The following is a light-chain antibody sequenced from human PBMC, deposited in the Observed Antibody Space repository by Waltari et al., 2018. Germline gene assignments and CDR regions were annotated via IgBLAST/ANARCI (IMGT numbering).Light chain of an antibody. CDR2: VNSDGSH. J-gene: IGLJ3*02. V-gene: IGLV4-69*01. CDR3: QTGGFGIWV. Sequence: QLMLTQSPSASASLGASVKLTCTLTSGHSHYAIAGPQKQPEKGPRYLMKVNSDGSHIKGDGIPDRFSGSSSGAERYLTISSLQSEDEADYYCQTGGFGIWVFGGGTKLTVL. CDR1: SGHSHYA.